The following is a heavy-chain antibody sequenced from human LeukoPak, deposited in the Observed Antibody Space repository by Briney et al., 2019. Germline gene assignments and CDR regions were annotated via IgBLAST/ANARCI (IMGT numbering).Heavy chain of an antibody. CDR2: MNPNSGNT. D-gene: IGHD3-22*01. CDR3: ARDIYYDSSGYHSWFDP. CDR1: GYTFASYD. V-gene: IGHV1-8*01. J-gene: IGHJ5*02. Sequence: ASVKVSCKASGYTFASYDINWVRQATGQGLEWMGWMNPNSGNTGYAQKFQGRVTMTRNTSISTAYMELSSLRSEDTAVYYCARDIYYDSSGYHSWFDPWGQGTLVTVSS.